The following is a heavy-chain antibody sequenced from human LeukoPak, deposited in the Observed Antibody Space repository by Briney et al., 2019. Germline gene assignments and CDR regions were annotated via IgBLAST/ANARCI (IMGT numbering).Heavy chain of an antibody. J-gene: IGHJ6*04. CDR3: ARSAPICVVVPAATDRCYYYGMDV. CDR2: IIPIFGTA. V-gene: IGHV1-69*13. D-gene: IGHD2-2*01. CDR1: GGTFSSYA. Sequence: SAKVSCKASGGTFSSYAISWVRQAPGQGLEWMGGIIPIFGTANYAQKFQGRVTITADESTSTAYMELSSLRSEDTAVYYCARSAPICVVVPAATDRCYYYGMDVWGKGTTVTVSS.